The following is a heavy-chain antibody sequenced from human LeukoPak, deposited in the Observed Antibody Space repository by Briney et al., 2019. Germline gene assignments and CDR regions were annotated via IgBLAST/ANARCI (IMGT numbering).Heavy chain of an antibody. J-gene: IGHJ4*02. V-gene: IGHV1-18*01. CDR3: AAHVLSYYYDSSGPSDY. Sequence: WASVKVSCKASGYTFTSYGISWVRQAPGQGLEWMGWISAYNGNTNYAQKLQGRVTMTTDTSTSTAYMELRSLRSDDTAVYYCAAHVLSYYYDSSGPSDYWGQGTLVAVSS. CDR1: GYTFTSYG. D-gene: IGHD3-22*01. CDR2: ISAYNGNT.